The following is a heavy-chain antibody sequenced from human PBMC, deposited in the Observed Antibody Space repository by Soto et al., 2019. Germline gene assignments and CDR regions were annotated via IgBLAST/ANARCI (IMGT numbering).Heavy chain of an antibody. CDR3: ASVGDSTSPRGGYYYYGTDF. D-gene: IGHD6-13*01. CDR1: GATFSSYA. CDR2: IIPIFGTA. Sequence: GASVKLSCKASGATFSSYAISWVRQAPGQGLEWMGGIIPIFGTANYAQKFQGRVTITADESTSTAYMELSSLRSEDTAVYYCASVGDSTSPRGGYYYYGTDFRHRGTTVTVSS. V-gene: IGHV1-69*13. J-gene: IGHJ6*04.